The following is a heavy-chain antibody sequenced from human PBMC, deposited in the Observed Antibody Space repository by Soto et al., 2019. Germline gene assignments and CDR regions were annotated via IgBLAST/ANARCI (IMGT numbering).Heavy chain of an antibody. CDR1: GYTFTSYG. V-gene: IGHV1-18*01. Sequence: GASVKVSCKASGYTFTSYGISWVRQAPGQGLERMGWISAYNGNTNYAQKLQGRDTMTTDTSTSTAYMELRSLRSDDTAVYYCARGATRDGYSSGWYGGNWFDPWGQGTLVTVSS. CDR3: ARGATRDGYSSGWYGGNWFDP. J-gene: IGHJ5*02. D-gene: IGHD6-19*01. CDR2: ISAYNGNT.